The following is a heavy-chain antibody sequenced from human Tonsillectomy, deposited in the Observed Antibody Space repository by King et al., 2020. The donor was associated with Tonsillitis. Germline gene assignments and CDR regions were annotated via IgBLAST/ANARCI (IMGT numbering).Heavy chain of an antibody. D-gene: IGHD2-15*01. CDR2: FDPQDGET. CDR3: ATLRGGVLGV. J-gene: IGHJ6*02. CDR1: GYTLTELS. Sequence: QLVQSGAEVRKPGASVRVSCKVSGYTLTELSMHWVRQAPGKGLEWMGGFDPQDGETIYAQKFQGRVTMIEDTSTDTAYMELTSLRSEDTAVYYCATLRGGVLGVWGQGTTVTVSS. V-gene: IGHV1-24*01.